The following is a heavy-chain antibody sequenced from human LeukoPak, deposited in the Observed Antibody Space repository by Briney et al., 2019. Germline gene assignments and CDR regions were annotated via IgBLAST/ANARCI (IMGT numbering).Heavy chain of an antibody. D-gene: IGHD3-16*01. Sequence: PSETLSLTCTVSGGSITSSFYWSWIRQSPGKGLEWIGYIYNSGGTKYNPSLKSRLTISVDTSKNQFSLNLSSVTAADTAVYYCARASVLLSADYWGQGTLVTVSS. CDR2: IYNSGGT. CDR1: GGSITSSFY. CDR3: ARASVLLSADY. J-gene: IGHJ4*02. V-gene: IGHV4-59*01.